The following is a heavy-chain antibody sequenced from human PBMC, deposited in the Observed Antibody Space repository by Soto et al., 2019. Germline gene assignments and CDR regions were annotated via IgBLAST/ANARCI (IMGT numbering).Heavy chain of an antibody. CDR2: INHSGST. D-gene: IGHD2-2*01. V-gene: IGHV4-34*01. CDR3: AREQCSSTSCYLGYYYYYGMDV. J-gene: IGHJ6*02. CDR1: GGSFSGYY. Sequence: SETLSLTCAVYGGSFSGYYWSWIRQPPGKGLEWIGEINHSGSTNYNPSLKSRVTISVDTSKNQFSLKLSSVTAADTAVYYCAREQCSSTSCYLGYYYYYGMDVWGQGTTVTVSS.